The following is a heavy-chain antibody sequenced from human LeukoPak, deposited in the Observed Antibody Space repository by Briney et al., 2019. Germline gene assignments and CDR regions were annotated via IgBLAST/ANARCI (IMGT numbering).Heavy chain of an antibody. CDR1: GGSISSYY. V-gene: IGHV4-59*01. Sequence: SETLSLTCTVSGGSISSYYWSWIRPPPGKGLEWIGYIYYSGSANYHPSLKSRVTISVDTSKNRFSLRLSSVTAADTAVYYCARVTGYMVEDYFDYWGQGTLVTVSS. CDR3: ARVTGYMVEDYFDY. D-gene: IGHD6-13*01. J-gene: IGHJ4*02. CDR2: IYYSGSA.